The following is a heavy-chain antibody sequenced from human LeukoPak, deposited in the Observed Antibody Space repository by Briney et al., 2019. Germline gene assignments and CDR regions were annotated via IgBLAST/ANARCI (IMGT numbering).Heavy chain of an antibody. CDR3: ARQGPLTTAVTTLTNPFEY. CDR1: AGSIRSSY. V-gene: IGHV4-59*08. D-gene: IGHD4-11*01. J-gene: IGHJ4*02. CDR2: IYYSGST. Sequence: SETLSLTCTVSAGSIRSSYWIWIRQPPGKGLEWIGYIYYSGSTNYNPSLKSRVTISVDTSKNQFSLKLNSVTAADTAVYYCARQGPLTTAVTTLTNPFEYWGQGTLVTVSS.